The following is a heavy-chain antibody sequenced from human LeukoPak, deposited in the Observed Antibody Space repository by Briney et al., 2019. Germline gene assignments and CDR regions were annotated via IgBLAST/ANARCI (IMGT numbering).Heavy chain of an antibody. CDR2: IIPIFGTA. D-gene: IGHD3-10*01. J-gene: IGHJ5*02. V-gene: IGHV1-69*13. CDR3: ARDQSYYGSGSLNWFDP. CDR1: GYTFTSYG. Sequence: ASVKVSCKASGYTFTSYGISWVRQAPGQGLEWMGGIIPIFGTANYAQKFQGRVTITADESTSTAYMELSSLRSEDTAVYYCARDQSYYGSGSLNWFDPWGQGTLVTVSS.